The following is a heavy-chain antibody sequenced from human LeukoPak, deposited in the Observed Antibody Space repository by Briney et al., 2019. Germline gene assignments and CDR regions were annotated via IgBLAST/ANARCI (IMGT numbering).Heavy chain of an antibody. CDR2: MNPNSGNT. D-gene: IGHD3-10*01. J-gene: IGHJ4*02. V-gene: IGHV1-8*01. CDR3: ARGKLLWFGELLGY. Sequence: ASVTVSCTASGYTFTSYDINWVRQAPGQGLEWMGWMNPNSGNTGYAQKFQGRVTMTRNTSISTAYMELSSLRSEDTAVYYCARGKLLWFGELLGYWGQGTLVTVSS. CDR1: GYTFTSYD.